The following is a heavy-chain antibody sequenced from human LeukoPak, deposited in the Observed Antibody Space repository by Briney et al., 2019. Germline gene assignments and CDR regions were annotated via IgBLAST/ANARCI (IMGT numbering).Heavy chain of an antibody. CDR2: IRYDGSNK. CDR1: GFTFSSYG. V-gene: IGHV3-30*02. Sequence: GGSLRLSCAASGFTFSSYGMHWVRQAPGKGLEWVAFIRYDGSNKYYADSVKGRFTISRDNSKNTLYLQMNSLRAEDTAVYYCAKGLRELTYYYYYMDVWGKGTTVTVSS. J-gene: IGHJ6*03. D-gene: IGHD3-9*01. CDR3: AKGLRELTYYYYYMDV.